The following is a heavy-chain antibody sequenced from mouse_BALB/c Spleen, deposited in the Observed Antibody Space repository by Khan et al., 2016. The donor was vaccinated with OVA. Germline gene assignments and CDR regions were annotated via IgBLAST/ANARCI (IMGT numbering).Heavy chain of an antibody. D-gene: IGHD2-4*01. Sequence: EVQLQESGPGLVKPSQSLSLTCTVTGYSITSEFAWNWIRQFPGNKLEWMGYISYSGNTRNNPSLKSLISITRDTSRNQFFLQLNSFTTEDTATYYCARKDYDDYDPFPYWGQGTLVTVSA. CDR2: ISYSGNT. V-gene: IGHV3-2*02. J-gene: IGHJ3*01. CDR3: ARKDYDDYDPFPY. CDR1: GYSITSEFA.